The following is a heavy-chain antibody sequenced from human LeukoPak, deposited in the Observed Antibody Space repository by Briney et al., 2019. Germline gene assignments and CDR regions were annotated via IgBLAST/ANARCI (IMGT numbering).Heavy chain of an antibody. D-gene: IGHD6-6*01. CDR1: GFTFSSYA. CDR3: ARGKFGQLPYYYFDY. J-gene: IGHJ4*02. V-gene: IGHV3-23*01. Sequence: PGGSLRLSCEASGFTFSSYAMSWVRQAPGKGLEWVSAISGSGGSTYYADSVKGRFTISRGNSKNTLYLQMNSLRAEDTAVYYCARGKFGQLPYYYFDYWGQGTLVTVSS. CDR2: ISGSGGST.